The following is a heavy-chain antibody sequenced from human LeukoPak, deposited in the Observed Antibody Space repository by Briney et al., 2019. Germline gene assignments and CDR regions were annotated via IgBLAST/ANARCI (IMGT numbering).Heavy chain of an antibody. D-gene: IGHD1-26*01. Sequence: ASVTVSCTVSGYTLTELSMHWGRQAPGKGGGWVGGFDPEDGETIYAQKFQGRLTMTEDTSTDTAYMELSSLRSGDTAVYYCATDGGSYSYYFDYWGQGTLVTVSS. CDR2: FDPEDGET. V-gene: IGHV1-24*01. CDR1: GYTLTELS. CDR3: ATDGGSYSYYFDY. J-gene: IGHJ4*02.